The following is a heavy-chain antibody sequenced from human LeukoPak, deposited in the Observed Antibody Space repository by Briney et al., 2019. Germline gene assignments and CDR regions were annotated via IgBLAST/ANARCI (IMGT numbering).Heavy chain of an antibody. J-gene: IGHJ5*02. V-gene: IGHV3-23*01. CDR3: AKDRVSPGFNWFDP. CDR1: GVIISSYA. Sequence: GGSLRLSCAASGVIISSYAMSWVRQAPGKGLEWVSAINGRGDNTYYVDFVKGRFTISRDNSKSTVYLQMNSLRTEDTAVYYCAKDRVSPGFNWFDPWGQGTLVTVSS. D-gene: IGHD2/OR15-2a*01. CDR2: INGRGDNT.